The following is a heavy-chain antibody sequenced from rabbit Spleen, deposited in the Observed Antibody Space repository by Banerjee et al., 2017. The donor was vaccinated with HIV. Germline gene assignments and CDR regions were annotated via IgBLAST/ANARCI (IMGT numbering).Heavy chain of an antibody. Sequence: LEESGGGLVKPGGTLTLTCTVSGFSFSSNWICWLRQAPGKGLEWIACIDTSDGDTDYANWPKGRFTISKASSTTVTLQMTSLTAADTATYFCARGITGTFKLWGPGTLVTVS. J-gene: IGHJ4*01. D-gene: IGHD7-1*01. CDR1: GFSFSSNW. V-gene: IGHV1S45*01. CDR2: IDTSDGDT. CDR3: ARGITGTFKL.